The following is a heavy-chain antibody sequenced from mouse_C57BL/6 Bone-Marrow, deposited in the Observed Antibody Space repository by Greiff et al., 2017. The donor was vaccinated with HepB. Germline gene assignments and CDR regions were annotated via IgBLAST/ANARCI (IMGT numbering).Heavy chain of an antibody. CDR3: ARDDWDYYAMDY. CDR2: ISDGGSYT. CDR1: GFTFSSYA. V-gene: IGHV5-4*01. Sequence: VQLKESGGSLVKPGGSLKLSCAASGFTFSSYAMSWVRQTPEKRLEWVATISDGGSYTYYPDNVKGRFTISRDNAKNNLYLQMSHLKSEDTAMYYCARDDWDYYAMDYWGQGTSVTVSS. D-gene: IGHD4-1*01. J-gene: IGHJ4*01.